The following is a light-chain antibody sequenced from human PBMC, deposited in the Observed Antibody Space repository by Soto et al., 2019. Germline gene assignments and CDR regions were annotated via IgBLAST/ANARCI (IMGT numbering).Light chain of an antibody. CDR1: QSVSIH. V-gene: IGKV3-15*01. CDR3: HQYSNWPLT. Sequence: ELVTTQSPATLSESHGEGATLSCRASQSVSIHLAWYQQKPGQAPRLLIHGAATSSTGIPARFSGAGSGTEFTLTISSLQSEDFAVYYCHQYSNWPLTFGGGTKVDIK. J-gene: IGKJ4*01. CDR2: GAA.